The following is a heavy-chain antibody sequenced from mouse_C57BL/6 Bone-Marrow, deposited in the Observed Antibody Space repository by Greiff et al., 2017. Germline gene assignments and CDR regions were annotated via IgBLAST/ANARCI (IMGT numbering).Heavy chain of an antibody. Sequence: VQLQQSGAELARPGASVKLSCKASGYTFTSYGISWVKQRTGQGLEWIGEIYPRSGNTYYNEKFKGKATLTADKSSSTAYMGLRSLTSEDSAVYFCAREGYYGSFAYWGQGTLVTVSA. CDR3: AREGYYGSFAY. CDR2: IYPRSGNT. V-gene: IGHV1-81*01. CDR1: GYTFTSYG. D-gene: IGHD1-1*01. J-gene: IGHJ3*01.